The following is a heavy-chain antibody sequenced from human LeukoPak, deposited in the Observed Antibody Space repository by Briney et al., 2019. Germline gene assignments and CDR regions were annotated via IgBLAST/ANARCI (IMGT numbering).Heavy chain of an antibody. CDR3: TRGSYDVLTGRSTLGEY. Sequence: SETLSLTCTISGGSITGSSYCWGRIRPSQGKGLEWIGNIYYSGSNYYNSSLKSRVTISIDTSKNHFSLRLTSVTASDTAAYFCTRGSYDVLTGRSTLGEYWGQGTLVAVSS. D-gene: IGHD3-9*01. CDR2: IYYSGSN. V-gene: IGHV4-39*02. CDR1: GGSITGSSYC. J-gene: IGHJ4*02.